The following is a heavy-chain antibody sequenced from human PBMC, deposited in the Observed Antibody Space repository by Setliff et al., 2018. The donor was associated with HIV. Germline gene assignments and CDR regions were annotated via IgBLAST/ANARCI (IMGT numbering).Heavy chain of an antibody. CDR2: INPDNGAT. J-gene: IGHJ1*01. Sequence: RASVKVSCKASEYIFTDYYIHWVRQAPGQGLEWMGRINPDNGATNTAQKFQGRVTMTRDTSISTAYMELSRLRSDDTAVYYCARDWAEDYYGSGSFQSWGQGTLVTVSS. CDR3: ARDWAEDYYGSGSFQS. D-gene: IGHD3-10*01. CDR1: EYIFTDYY. V-gene: IGHV1-2*06.